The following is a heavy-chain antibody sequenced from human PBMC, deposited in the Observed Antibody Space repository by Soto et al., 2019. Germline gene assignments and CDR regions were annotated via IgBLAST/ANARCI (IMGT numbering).Heavy chain of an antibody. Sequence: PPPKLTRTGAFSGVSISRGGASLRWIRQPPGKGLEWIGYIYHSGSTYYNPSLKSRVTISVDTSKNQFSLKLSSVTAADTAVYYCARVGGSGYYNDIWGQGTMVT. CDR3: ARVGGSGYYNDI. D-gene: IGHD3-22*01. J-gene: IGHJ3*02. CDR2: IYHSGST. V-gene: IGHV4-30-2*01. CDR1: GVSISRGGAS.